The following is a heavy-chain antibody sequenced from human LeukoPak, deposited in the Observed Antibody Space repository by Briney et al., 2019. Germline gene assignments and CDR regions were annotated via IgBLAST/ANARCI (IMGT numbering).Heavy chain of an antibody. J-gene: IGHJ4*02. Sequence: GGSLRLSCAASGFTVSSNYMSWVRQAPGKGLEWVSVIYSGGSTYYADSVKGRFTISRDNSKNTLCLQMNSLRAEDTAVYYCARSILYGGLDYWGQGTLVTVSS. CDR1: GFTVSSNY. CDR2: IYSGGST. CDR3: ARSILYGGLDY. V-gene: IGHV3-66*01. D-gene: IGHD4-23*01.